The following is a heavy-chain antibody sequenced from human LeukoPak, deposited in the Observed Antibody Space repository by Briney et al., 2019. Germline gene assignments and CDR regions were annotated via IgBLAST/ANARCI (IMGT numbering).Heavy chain of an antibody. Sequence: ASAKVSCKASGYTFTGYYMHWVRQAPGQGLEWMGWINPNSGGTNYAQKFQGRVTMTRDTSISTAYMELSRLRSDDTAVYYCARDMIVVVPAARGEDYWGQGTLVTVSS. J-gene: IGHJ4*02. CDR1: GYTFTGYY. V-gene: IGHV1-2*02. CDR2: INPNSGGT. D-gene: IGHD2-2*01. CDR3: ARDMIVVVPAARGEDY.